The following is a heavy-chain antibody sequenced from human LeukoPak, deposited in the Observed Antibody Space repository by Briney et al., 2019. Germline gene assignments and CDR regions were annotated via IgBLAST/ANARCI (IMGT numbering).Heavy chain of an antibody. CDR2: IYYSGST. V-gene: IGHV4-59*01. CDR3: ARDGYYYDSSGYYGALAY. Sequence: KPSETLSLTCTVSGGSISSYYWIWIRQPPGKGLEWIGYIYYSGSTNYNPSLKSRVTISVDTSKNQFSLKLSSVTAADTAVYYCARDGYYYDSSGYYGALAYWGQGTLVTVSS. D-gene: IGHD3-22*01. CDR1: GGSISSYY. J-gene: IGHJ4*02.